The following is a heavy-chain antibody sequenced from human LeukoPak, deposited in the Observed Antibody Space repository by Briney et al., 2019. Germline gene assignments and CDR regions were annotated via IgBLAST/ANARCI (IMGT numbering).Heavy chain of an antibody. J-gene: IGHJ4*02. D-gene: IGHD5-18*01. CDR1: GGTFSSYA. CDR3: AREGTGDTAMARFDY. Sequence: ASVKVSCKASGGTFSSYAISWVRQAPGQGLEWMGIINPSGGSTSYAQKFQGRVTMTRDTSTSTVYMELSSLRSEDTAVYYCAREGTGDTAMARFDYWGQGTLVTVSS. CDR2: INPSGGST. V-gene: IGHV1-46*01.